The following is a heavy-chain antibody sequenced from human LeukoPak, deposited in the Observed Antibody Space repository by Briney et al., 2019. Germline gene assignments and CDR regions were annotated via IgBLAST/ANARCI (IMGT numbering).Heavy chain of an antibody. J-gene: IGHJ6*03. CDR3: ARDVNYYYMDV. CDR2: ISSSSSYI. V-gene: IGHV3-21*01. Sequence: GGSLRLPCAASGFTFSSYSMNWVRQAPGKGLEWVSSISSSSSYIYYADSVKGRFTISRDNAKNSLYLQMNSLRAEDTAVYYCARDVNYYYMDVWGKGTTVTVSS. CDR1: GFTFSSYS.